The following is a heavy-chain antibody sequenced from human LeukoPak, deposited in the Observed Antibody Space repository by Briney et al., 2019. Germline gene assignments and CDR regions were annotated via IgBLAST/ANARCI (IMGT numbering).Heavy chain of an antibody. Sequence: GGSLRLSCAVSGFTFSSYEMNWVRQAPGKGLEWVSYISSSGRTIYNADSVKGRFTISRDNAKNSLYLQTNSLRAEDTAVYYCASYYYDSSGYWVHAFDIWGQGTMVTVSS. CDR3: ASYYYDSSGYWVHAFDI. CDR1: GFTFSSYE. J-gene: IGHJ3*02. V-gene: IGHV3-48*03. D-gene: IGHD3-22*01. CDR2: ISSSGRTI.